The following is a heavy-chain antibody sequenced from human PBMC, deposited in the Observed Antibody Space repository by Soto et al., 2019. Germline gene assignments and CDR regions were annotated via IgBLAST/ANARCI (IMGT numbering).Heavy chain of an antibody. V-gene: IGHV3-23*01. J-gene: IGHJ5*02. CDR2: ISESGGST. CDR3: AKDARPTS. CDR1: GFTFSSYA. Sequence: PGGSLRLSCAASGFTFSSYAMSWVRQAPGKGLEWVSTISESGGSTYYTDSVKGRFTISSDNSKNKLYLQMNSLRAEDTALYYCAKDARPTSWGQGTLVTVS.